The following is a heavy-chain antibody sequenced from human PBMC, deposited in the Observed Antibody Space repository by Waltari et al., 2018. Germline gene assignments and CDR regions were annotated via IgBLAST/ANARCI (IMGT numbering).Heavy chain of an antibody. CDR2: MNPNSGNT. CDR3: ARVSHSSSSAYYYYGMDV. Sequence: QVQLVQSGAEVTKPGASVKVSCKASGYTFPSYDINWVRQATGQGLEWMGWMNPNSGNTGYAQKFQGRVTMTRNTSISTAYMELSSLRSEDTAVYYCARVSHSSSSAYYYYGMDVWGQGTTVTVSS. CDR1: GYTFPSYD. D-gene: IGHD6-6*01. J-gene: IGHJ6*02. V-gene: IGHV1-8*01.